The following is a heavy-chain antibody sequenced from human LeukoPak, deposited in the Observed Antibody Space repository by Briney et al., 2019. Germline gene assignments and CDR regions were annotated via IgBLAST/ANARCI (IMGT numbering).Heavy chain of an antibody. V-gene: IGHV4-39*01. CDR1: GGSISSSSYY. J-gene: IGHJ4*02. Sequence: SETLSLTCTVSGGSISSSSYYWGWIRQPPGKGLEWIGSIKSRVTISVDTSKNQFSLKLSSVTAADTAVYYCARHGGCSSTSCYRRAIDYWGQGTLVTVSS. D-gene: IGHD2-2*01. CDR3: ARHGGCSSTSCYRRAIDY.